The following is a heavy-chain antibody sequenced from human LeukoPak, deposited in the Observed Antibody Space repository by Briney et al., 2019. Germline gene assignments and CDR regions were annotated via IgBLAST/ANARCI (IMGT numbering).Heavy chain of an antibody. Sequence: SETLSLTCTVSGGSISSSSYYWGWIRQPPGKGLEWIGSIYYSGSTYYNPSLKSRVTISVDTSKNQFSLKLSSVTAADTAVYYCAAAHYGDKRHWFDPWGQGTLVTVSS. CDR2: IYYSGST. J-gene: IGHJ5*02. CDR1: GGSISSSSYY. V-gene: IGHV4-39*01. D-gene: IGHD4-17*01. CDR3: AAAHYGDKRHWFDP.